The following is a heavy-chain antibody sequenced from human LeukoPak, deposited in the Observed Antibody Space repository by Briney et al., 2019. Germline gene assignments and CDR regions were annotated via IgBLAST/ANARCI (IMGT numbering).Heavy chain of an antibody. V-gene: IGHV4-38-2*02. J-gene: IGHJ6*03. Sequence: SETLSLTCTVSGYSISSGYYWGWIRQPPGKGLEWIGSIYYSGSTYYNPSLKSRVTISVDTSKNQFSLKLSSVTAADTAVYYCARRRGRDSSSWPVNRPNHYYYYYMDVWGKGTTVTISS. D-gene: IGHD6-13*01. CDR3: ARRRGRDSSSWPVNRPNHYYYYYMDV. CDR1: GYSISSGYY. CDR2: IYYSGST.